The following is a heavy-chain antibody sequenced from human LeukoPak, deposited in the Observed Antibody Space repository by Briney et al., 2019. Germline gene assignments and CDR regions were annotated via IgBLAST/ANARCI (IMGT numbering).Heavy chain of an antibody. CDR3: AKDRRIAAPNLDY. Sequence: GGSLRLSCAASGFTFSSYAMSWVRQAPGKGLEWVSVISGSGGSTYADSVKGRFTISRDNSKNTLYLQMNSLRAEDTAVYYCAKDRRIAAPNLDYWGQGTLVTVSS. CDR1: GFTFSSYA. CDR2: ISGSGGST. D-gene: IGHD2-15*01. V-gene: IGHV3-23*01. J-gene: IGHJ4*02.